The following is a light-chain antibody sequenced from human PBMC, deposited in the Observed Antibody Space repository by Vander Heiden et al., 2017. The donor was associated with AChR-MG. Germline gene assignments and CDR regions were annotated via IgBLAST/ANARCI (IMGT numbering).Light chain of an antibody. J-gene: IGKJ4*01. Sequence: EIVLTQSPGTLSLSPGERANLSCRASQSVSSSYLAWYQQKPGQAPRLLIYGASSRATGIPDRFSGSGSGTDFTLTISRLEPEDFAVYYCQQYSSSPTFRGGTKVEI. CDR3: QQYSSSPT. V-gene: IGKV3-20*01. CDR1: QSVSSSY. CDR2: GAS.